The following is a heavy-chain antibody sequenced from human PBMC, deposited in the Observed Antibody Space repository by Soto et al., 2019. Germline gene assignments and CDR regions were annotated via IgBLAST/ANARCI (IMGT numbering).Heavy chain of an antibody. CDR2: ISGSGDKT. J-gene: IGHJ1*01. Sequence: EVQLLQSGGGLAQPGTSLRLSCAASGFTFKYYAMTWVRQVPGKGLEWVSTISGSGDKTDYADSVKGRFRVSRDNSKATLYLQMDSLRADDTALYYCARESKWYGGQYFQDWGQGTLVTVSS. V-gene: IGHV3-23*01. CDR1: GFTFKYYA. CDR3: ARESKWYGGQYFQD. D-gene: IGHD2-8*01.